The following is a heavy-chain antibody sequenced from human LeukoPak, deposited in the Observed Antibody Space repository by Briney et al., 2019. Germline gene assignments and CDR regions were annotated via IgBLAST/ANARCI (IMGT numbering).Heavy chain of an antibody. J-gene: IGHJ4*02. CDR2: IYYSGST. CDR1: GGSIGSYY. Sequence: SETLSLTCTVSGGSIGSYYWSWSRQPPGKGLEFIGYIYYSGSTNYNPSLKSRVTISVDTSKNQFSLKLSSVTAADTAVYYCARHRMAGQWLPELDSWGQGTLVTVSS. D-gene: IGHD5-12*01. V-gene: IGHV4-59*08. CDR3: ARHRMAGQWLPELDS.